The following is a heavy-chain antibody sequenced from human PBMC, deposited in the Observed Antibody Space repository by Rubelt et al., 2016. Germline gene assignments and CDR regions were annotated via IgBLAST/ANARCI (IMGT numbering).Heavy chain of an antibody. CDR1: GFTVSSNY. CDR2: IYRGGDT. Sequence: EYGGGLVQPGGSLRLSCAASGFTVSSNYMSWVRQAPGKGLEWVSVIYRGGDTHYADSVKGRFTISRDNAKNSLYLQMNSLRAEDSALYYCARGFDYWGQGTLVTVSS. J-gene: IGHJ4*02. CDR3: ARGFDY. V-gene: IGHV3-66*01.